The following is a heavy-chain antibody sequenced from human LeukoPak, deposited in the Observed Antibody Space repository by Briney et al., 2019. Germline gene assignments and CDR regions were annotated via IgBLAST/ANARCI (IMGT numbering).Heavy chain of an antibody. CDR2: INADNGNT. CDR3: ARVNWGFDY. J-gene: IGHJ4*02. Sequence: ASVKVSCKASGYTFTTYALHWVRQAPGHRLEWMGWINADNGNTNYAQKLQGRVTMTTDTSTSTAYMELRSLRSDDTAVYYCARVNWGFDYWGQGTLVTVSS. V-gene: IGHV1-3*01. D-gene: IGHD7-27*01. CDR1: GYTFTTYA.